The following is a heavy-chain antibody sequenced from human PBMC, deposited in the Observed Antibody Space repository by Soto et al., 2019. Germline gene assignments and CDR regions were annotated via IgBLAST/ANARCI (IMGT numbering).Heavy chain of an antibody. CDR2: IIPIFGTA. V-gene: IGHV1-69*13. D-gene: IGHD3-10*01. J-gene: IGHJ6*03. Sequence: ASVKVSCKASGGTFSSYAISWVRQAPGQGLEWMGGIIPIFGTANYAQKFQGRVTITADESTSTAYMELSSLRSEDTAVYYRARDRGFGEFYYYYYMDVWGKGTTVTVSS. CDR3: ARDRGFGEFYYYYYMDV. CDR1: GGTFSSYA.